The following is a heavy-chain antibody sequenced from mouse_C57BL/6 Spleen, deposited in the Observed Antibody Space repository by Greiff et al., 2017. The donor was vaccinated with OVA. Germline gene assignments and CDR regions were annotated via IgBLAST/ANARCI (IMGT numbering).Heavy chain of an antibody. J-gene: IGHJ2*01. D-gene: IGHD2-1*01. Sequence: VQLVESGAELVRPGASVTLSCKASGYTFTDYEMHWVKQTPVHGLEWIGAIDPETGGTAYNQKFKGKAILTADKSSSTAYMELRSLTSEDSAVYYCTPYGNYYFDYWGQGTTLTVSS. V-gene: IGHV1-15*01. CDR3: TPYGNYYFDY. CDR1: GYTFTDYE. CDR2: IDPETGGT.